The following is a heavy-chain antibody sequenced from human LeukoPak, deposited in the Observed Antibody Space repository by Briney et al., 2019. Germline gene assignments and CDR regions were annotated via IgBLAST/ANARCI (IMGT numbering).Heavy chain of an antibody. J-gene: IGHJ4*02. Sequence: SETLSLTCTVSGGSVSSSSYYWSWIRQPPGKGLEWIGYIYYSGSTNYNPSLESRVTISVDTSKNQFSLKLSSVTAADTAVYYCARYGYGDYVRTDYFDYWGQGTLVTVSS. CDR3: ARYGYGDYVRTDYFDY. V-gene: IGHV4-61*01. CDR2: IYYSGST. CDR1: GGSVSSSSYY. D-gene: IGHD4-17*01.